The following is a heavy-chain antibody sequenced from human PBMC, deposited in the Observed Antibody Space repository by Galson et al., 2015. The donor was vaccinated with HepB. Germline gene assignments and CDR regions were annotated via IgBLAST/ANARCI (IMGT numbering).Heavy chain of an antibody. CDR1: GYAFTDYY. CDR3: ARGPSVVEGRGVPSEYFQH. Sequence: SVKVSCKASGYAFTDYYIHWLRQAPGQGLEWLGIINRGGDHISYTQKMQGRLTLTRDTSRDTAYLELSTLGSDDTAVYFCARGPSVVEGRGVPSEYFQHWGQGTLVTVSS. CDR2: INRGGDHI. D-gene: IGHD2-15*01. J-gene: IGHJ1*01. V-gene: IGHV1-46*04.